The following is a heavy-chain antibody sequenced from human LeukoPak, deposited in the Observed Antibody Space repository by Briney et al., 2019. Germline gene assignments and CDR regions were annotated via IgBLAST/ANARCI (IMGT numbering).Heavy chain of an antibody. Sequence: GGSLRLSCAASGFTFSSYSMNWVRQAPGKGLEWVSSISSSSSYIYYADSVKGRFTISRDNAKNSLYLQMNSLRAEDTAVYYCVRDTYYYGSGSADRDAFDIWGQGTMVTVSS. CDR2: ISSSSSYI. CDR1: GFTFSSYS. CDR3: VRDTYYYGSGSADRDAFDI. D-gene: IGHD3-10*01. V-gene: IGHV3-21*01. J-gene: IGHJ3*02.